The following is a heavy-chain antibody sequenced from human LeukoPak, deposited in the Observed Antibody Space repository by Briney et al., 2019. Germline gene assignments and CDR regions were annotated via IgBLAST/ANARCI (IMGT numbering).Heavy chain of an antibody. CDR2: INHSGST. D-gene: IGHD3-16*01. V-gene: IGHV4-34*01. CDR1: GGSFSGYY. CDR3: ASFLGGIRPNWFDP. Sequence: SETLSLTCAVYGGSFSGYYWSWIRQPPGKGLEWIGEINHSGSTNYNPSLKSQVTISVDTSKNQFSLKLSSVTAADTAVYYCASFLGGIRPNWFDPWGQGTLVTVSS. J-gene: IGHJ5*02.